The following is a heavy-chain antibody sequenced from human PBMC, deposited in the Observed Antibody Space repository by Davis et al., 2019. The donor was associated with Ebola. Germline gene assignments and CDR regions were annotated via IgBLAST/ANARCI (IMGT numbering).Heavy chain of an antibody. CDR3: ARARYSGYDAYYFDY. CDR2: IYYSGST. V-gene: IGHV4-61*01. CDR1: GGSVSSGSYY. J-gene: IGHJ4*02. Sequence: SETLSLTCTVSGGSVSSGSYYWSWIRQPPGKGLEWIGYIYYSGSTNYNPSLKSRVTISVDTSKNQFSLKLSSVTAADTAVYYCARARYSGYDAYYFDYWGQGTLVTVSS. D-gene: IGHD5-12*01.